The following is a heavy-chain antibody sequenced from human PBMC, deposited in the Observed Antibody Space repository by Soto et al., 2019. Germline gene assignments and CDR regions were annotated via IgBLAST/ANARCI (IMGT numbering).Heavy chain of an antibody. CDR2: MDPNSGST. CDR3: ARERKFDFWRKGLDV. CDR1: GCTFTTYD. V-gene: IGHV1-8*01. Sequence: ASVKVSFKASGCTFTTYDINWVRQAPGQGLEWLGWMDPNSGSTGYAQNFQGRITMTRNISRNTAHMELSSLQSEDTAVYYCARERKFDFWRKGLDVWGQGTTVTVSS. D-gene: IGHD3-3*01. J-gene: IGHJ6*02.